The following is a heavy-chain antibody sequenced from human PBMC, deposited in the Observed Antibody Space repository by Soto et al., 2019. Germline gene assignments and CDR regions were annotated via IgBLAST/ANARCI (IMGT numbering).Heavy chain of an antibody. J-gene: IGHJ4*02. CDR1: GGSISSSSYY. D-gene: IGHD4-17*01. V-gene: IGHV4-39*01. CDR3: ARHDEPYGDYSY. Sequence: QLQLQESGPGLVKPSETLSLTCTVSGGSISSSSYYWGWIRQPPGKGLEWIGSIYYSGSTYYNPSLKSRVTISVDTSKNQFSLKLSSVTAADTAVYYCARHDEPYGDYSYWGQGTLVTVSS. CDR2: IYYSGST.